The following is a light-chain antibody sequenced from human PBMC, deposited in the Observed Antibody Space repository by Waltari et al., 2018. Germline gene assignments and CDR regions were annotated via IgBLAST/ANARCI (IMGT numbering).Light chain of an antibody. CDR3: CSYAGSAISV. CDR1: TSDVGKYNL. Sequence: QSALTQPATVSGSPGQSITISCTGTTSDVGKYNLVSWYQQHPGQAPTLIIYDVNKRPSGVSNRFSGSKSGNTASLTISGLQAADEAYYYCCSYAGSAISVFGGGTKVTVL. CDR2: DVN. V-gene: IGLV2-23*02. J-gene: IGLJ3*02.